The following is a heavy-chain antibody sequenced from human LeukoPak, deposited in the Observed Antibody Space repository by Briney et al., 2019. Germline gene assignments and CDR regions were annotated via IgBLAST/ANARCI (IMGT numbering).Heavy chain of an antibody. Sequence: SETLSLTCTVSGGSIDTSSYYWGWIRQPPGKSLEWIGTIYYSGDTFYNPSLKSRVSISLDTSKNQFSLTLTSVTAADTAVYFCAREYGKIDPTFAYWGQGTLVSVSS. CDR3: AREYGKIDPTFAY. J-gene: IGHJ4*02. CDR1: GGSIDTSSYY. D-gene: IGHD4-17*01. V-gene: IGHV4-39*07. CDR2: IYYSGDT.